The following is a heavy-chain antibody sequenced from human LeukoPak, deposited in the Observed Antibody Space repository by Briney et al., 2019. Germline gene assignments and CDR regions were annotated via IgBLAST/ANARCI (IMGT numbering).Heavy chain of an antibody. CDR3: AKGYIPYYYGSGSYYDWYYYYMDV. D-gene: IGHD3-10*01. Sequence: GGSLRLSCAASGFSFSDAWMSWVRQIPGKGLEWVGRIESKTDGGTTDYAAPVKGRFTISRDDSTNTLYLQMNSLRAEDTALYYCAKGYIPYYYGSGSYYDWYYYYMDVWGKGTTVTISS. J-gene: IGHJ6*03. V-gene: IGHV3-15*04. CDR2: IESKTDGGTT. CDR1: GFSFSDAW.